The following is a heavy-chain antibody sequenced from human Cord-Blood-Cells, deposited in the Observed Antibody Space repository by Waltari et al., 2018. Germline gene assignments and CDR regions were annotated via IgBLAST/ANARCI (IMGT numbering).Heavy chain of an antibody. Sequence: QVQLVESGGGVVQPGRSRRLSCAASGFTFRSHGMPWARQAPGKGLEWVAVIWYDGSNKYYADSVKGRFTISRDNSKNTLYLQMNSLRAEDTAVYYCARFLYSSSSVLVGFDYWGQGTLVTVSS. CDR1: GFTFRSHG. D-gene: IGHD6-6*01. V-gene: IGHV3-33*01. J-gene: IGHJ4*02. CDR2: IWYDGSNK. CDR3: ARFLYSSSSVLVGFDY.